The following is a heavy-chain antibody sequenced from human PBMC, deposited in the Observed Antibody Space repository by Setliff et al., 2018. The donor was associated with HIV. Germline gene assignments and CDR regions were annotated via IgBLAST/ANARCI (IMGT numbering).Heavy chain of an antibody. CDR1: GYTFTNYD. CDR2: MNPNSGNT. CDR3: ARRIGFDV. D-gene: IGHD2-15*01. Sequence: EASVKVSCKASGYTFTNYDINWVRQVTGQGLEWMGWMNPNSGNTGYGQKFQGRVTMTRDTSISTAYMELSNLGSEDTAVYYCARRIGFDVWGQGTMVT. J-gene: IGHJ3*01. V-gene: IGHV1-8*01.